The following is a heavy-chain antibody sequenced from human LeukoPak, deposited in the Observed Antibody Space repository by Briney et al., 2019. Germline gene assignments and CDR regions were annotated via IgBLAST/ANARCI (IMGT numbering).Heavy chain of an antibody. J-gene: IGHJ3*02. CDR1: GFTFSSYG. CDR2: ISYDGSNK. D-gene: IGHD4-17*01. CDR3: ARGPVTRFEI. V-gene: IGHV3-30*03. Sequence: GGSLRLSCAASGFTFSSYGMHWVRQAPGKGLDWVAVISYDGSNKYYADSVKGRFAISRDNSKNTLYLQMNSLRAEDTAVYYCARGPVTRFEIWGQGTMVTVSS.